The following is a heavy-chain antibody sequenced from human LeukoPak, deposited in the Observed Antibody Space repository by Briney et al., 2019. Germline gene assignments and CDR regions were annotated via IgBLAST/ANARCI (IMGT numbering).Heavy chain of an antibody. J-gene: IGHJ4*02. V-gene: IGHV4-31*03. CDR2: IYYSGST. Sequence: SQTLSLTCTVSGGSISSGGYYWTWVRQHPGKGLEWIGYIYYSGSTHYNPSLTSRVTISVDTSKNQFSLKLSSVTAADTAVYYCARSRYTWNDVLDYWGQGTLVTVSS. D-gene: IGHD1-1*01. CDR1: GGSISSGGYY. CDR3: ARSRYTWNDVLDY.